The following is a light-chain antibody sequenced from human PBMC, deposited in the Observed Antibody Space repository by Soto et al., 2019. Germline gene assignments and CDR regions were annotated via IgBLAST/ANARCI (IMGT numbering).Light chain of an antibody. CDR2: SSD. V-gene: IGLV1-44*01. CDR3: AACDDSLNAWA. J-gene: IGLJ3*02. CDR1: SSNIGRNT. Sequence: QSVLTQPPSASGTPGQRVTISCSGSSSNIGRNTVKWYRQLPGTAPKLLIGSSDQRPSGVPDRFSASQSGTSASLAISGLQYEDESDYICAACDDSLNAWAFGGGTKLTVL.